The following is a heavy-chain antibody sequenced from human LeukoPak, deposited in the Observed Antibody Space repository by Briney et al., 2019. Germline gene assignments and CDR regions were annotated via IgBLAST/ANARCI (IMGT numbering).Heavy chain of an antibody. CDR3: ARDFGDHRIDY. CDR2: INHSGST. Sequence: SETLSLTCAVYGGSFSGYYWSWIRQPPGKGLEWIGEINHSGSTNYNPSLRSRVTISVDTSKSQFSLRLTSVTAADTAVYYCARDFGDHRIDYWGQGTLVTVSS. CDR1: GGSFSGYY. D-gene: IGHD4-17*01. V-gene: IGHV4-34*01. J-gene: IGHJ4*02.